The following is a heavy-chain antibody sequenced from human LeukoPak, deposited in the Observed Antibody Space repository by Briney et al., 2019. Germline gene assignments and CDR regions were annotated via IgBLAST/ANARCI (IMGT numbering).Heavy chain of an antibody. D-gene: IGHD3-10*01. Sequence: PGGSLRLSCAASGFIFSNYEMNWVRQARGKCLEWIPYINSGSSTIYYADSVKGRFTISRDNARNSLYLQMNSLRAEDTAVYYCASRGLTEFHYSDYWGPGTLVTVSS. CDR1: GFIFSNYE. J-gene: IGHJ4*02. V-gene: IGHV3-48*03. CDR2: INSGSSTI. CDR3: ASRGLTEFHYSDY.